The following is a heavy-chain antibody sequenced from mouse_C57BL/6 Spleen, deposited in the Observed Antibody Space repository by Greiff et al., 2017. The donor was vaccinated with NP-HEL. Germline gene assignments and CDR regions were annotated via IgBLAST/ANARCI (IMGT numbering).Heavy chain of an antibody. CDR1: GYTFTSYD. V-gene: IGHV1-85*01. Sequence: QVQLKQSGPELVKPGASVKLSCKASGYTFTSYDINWVKQRPGQGLEWIGWIYPRDGSTKYNEKFKGKATLTVDTSSSTAYMELHSLTSEDSAVYFCAKKGLTGPFAYWGQGTLVTVSA. D-gene: IGHD4-1*01. J-gene: IGHJ3*01. CDR2: IYPRDGST. CDR3: AKKGLTGPFAY.